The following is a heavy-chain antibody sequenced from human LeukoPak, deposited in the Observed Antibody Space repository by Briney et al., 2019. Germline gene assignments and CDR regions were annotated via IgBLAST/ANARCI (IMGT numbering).Heavy chain of an antibody. CDR2: ISDSGST. J-gene: IGHJ4*01. CDR3: ARDPRSGTYLDY. D-gene: IGHD1-26*01. Sequence: PSETLSLTCTVSVGSISSYYWSWIRQPPGKGLEWIGYISDSGSTNYNPSLKSRVTISVDTSKNQFSLKLSSVTAADTAVYYCARDPRSGTYLDYWGHGTLVTVSS. CDR1: VGSISSYY. V-gene: IGHV4-59*01.